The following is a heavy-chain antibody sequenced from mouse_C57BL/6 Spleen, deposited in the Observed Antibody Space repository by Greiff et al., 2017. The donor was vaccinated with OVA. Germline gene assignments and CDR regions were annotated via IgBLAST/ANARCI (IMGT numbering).Heavy chain of an antibody. V-gene: IGHV5-17*01. CDR2: ISSGSSTI. J-gene: IGHJ3*01. CDR1: GFTFSDYG. Sequence: EVKLMESGGGLVKPGGSLKLSCAASGFTFSDYGMHWVRQAPEKGLEWVAYISSGSSTIYYADTVKGRFTISRDNAKNTLFLQMTSLRSEDTAMYYCARDYGSNSAWFAYWGQGTLVTVSA. CDR3: ARDYGSNSAWFAY. D-gene: IGHD1-1*01.